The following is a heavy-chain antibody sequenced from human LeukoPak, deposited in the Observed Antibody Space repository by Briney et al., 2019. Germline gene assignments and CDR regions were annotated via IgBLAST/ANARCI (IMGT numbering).Heavy chain of an antibody. V-gene: IGHV4-39*07. CDR1: GGSISSSSYY. CDR2: IYYSGST. CDR3: ARSYYYDSSGYSSDAFDI. J-gene: IGHJ3*02. D-gene: IGHD3-22*01. Sequence: SETLSLACTVSGGSISSSSYYWGRIRQPPGKGLEWIGSIYYSGSTYYNPYLKSRVTISVDTSKNQFSLKLSCVAAADTAVYYCARSYYYDSSGYSSDAFDIWGQGTMVSVSS.